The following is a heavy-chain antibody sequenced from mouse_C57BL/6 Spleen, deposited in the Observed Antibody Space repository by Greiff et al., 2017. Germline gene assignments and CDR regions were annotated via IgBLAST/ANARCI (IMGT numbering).Heavy chain of an antibody. CDR3: ARGAVVATGDYFDY. V-gene: IGHV1-81*01. CDR2: IYPRSGNT. CDR1: GYTFTSYG. Sequence: VQLQQSGAELARPGASVRLSCKASGYTFTSYGISGVKQRTGQGLEWIGEIYPRSGNTYYNEKFKGKATLTADKSSRTAYMELRSLTSEDSAVYFCARGAVVATGDYFDYWGQGTTLTVSS. D-gene: IGHD1-1*01. J-gene: IGHJ2*01.